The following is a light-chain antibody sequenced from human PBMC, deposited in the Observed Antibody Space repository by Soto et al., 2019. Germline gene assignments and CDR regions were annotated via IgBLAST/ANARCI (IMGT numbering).Light chain of an antibody. Sequence: EIVLTQSPGTLSLSPGERATLSCRASQSVSRYLAWYQQKSGQAPRLLIYDASNRATGIPARFSGSGSGTDFTLTISSLEPEDFAVYYGQQRSNWPQFTFGGGTKVDIK. V-gene: IGKV3-11*01. CDR3: QQRSNWPQFT. J-gene: IGKJ4*01. CDR1: QSVSRY. CDR2: DAS.